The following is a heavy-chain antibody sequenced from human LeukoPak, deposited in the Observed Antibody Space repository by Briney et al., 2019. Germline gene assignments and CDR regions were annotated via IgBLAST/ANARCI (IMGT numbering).Heavy chain of an antibody. Sequence: PSETLSLTCTVSGGSISSSSYYWGWIRQPPGKGLEWIGSIYYSGSTYYNPSLKSRVTISVDTSKNQFPLKLSSVTAADTAVYYCARSISSFLFYFDYWGQGTLVTVSS. D-gene: IGHD2/OR15-2a*01. J-gene: IGHJ4*02. CDR3: ARSISSFLFYFDY. CDR2: IYYSGST. CDR1: GGSISSSSYY. V-gene: IGHV4-39*01.